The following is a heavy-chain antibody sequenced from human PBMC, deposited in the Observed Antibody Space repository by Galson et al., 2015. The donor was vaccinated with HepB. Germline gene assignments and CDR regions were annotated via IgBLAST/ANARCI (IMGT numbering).Heavy chain of an antibody. V-gene: IGHV5-51*01. CDR1: GYSFTSYW. J-gene: IGHJ3*02. D-gene: IGHD3-10*01. CDR3: ARQALGFGELSHDAFDI. Sequence: QSGAEVKKPGESLKISCKGSGYSFTSYWIGWVRQMPGKGLEWMGIIYPGDSDTRYSPSFQGQVTISADKSISTAYLQWSSLKASDTAMYYCARQALGFGELSHDAFDIWGQGTMVTVSS. CDR2: IYPGDSDT.